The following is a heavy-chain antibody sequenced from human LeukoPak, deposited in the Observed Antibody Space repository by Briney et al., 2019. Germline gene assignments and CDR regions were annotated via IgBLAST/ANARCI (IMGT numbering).Heavy chain of an antibody. V-gene: IGHV3-74*01. CDR3: ARESDSGSYRDDY. D-gene: IGHD1-26*01. CDR1: GFTFSSHW. CDR2: INSDGSTT. J-gene: IGHJ4*02. Sequence: GGSLRLSCAASGFTFSSHWMHWVRQAPGKGLVWVSRINSDGSTTTYADSVKGRFTISRDNANNTLYLQMSSLRAEDTAVYYCARESDSGSYRDDYWGQGTLVTVSS.